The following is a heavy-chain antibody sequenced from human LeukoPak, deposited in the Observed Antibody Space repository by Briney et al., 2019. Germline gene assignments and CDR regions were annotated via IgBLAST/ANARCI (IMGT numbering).Heavy chain of an antibody. CDR1: GFTFSSSW. Sequence: PGGSLRLSCAASGFTFSSSWMNWVRQAPGKGLEWVASINEDGSEKYYVDSVKGRFTVSRDNAKNSLYLQMNSLRAEDTAVYYCARDLPHPSGIAVADNYFDYWGQGTLVTVSS. D-gene: IGHD6-19*01. J-gene: IGHJ4*02. CDR3: ARDLPHPSGIAVADNYFDY. V-gene: IGHV3-7*01. CDR2: INEDGSEK.